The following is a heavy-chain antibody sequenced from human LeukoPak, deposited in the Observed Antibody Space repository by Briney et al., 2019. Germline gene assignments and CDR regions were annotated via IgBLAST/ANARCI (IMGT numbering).Heavy chain of an antibody. V-gene: IGHV3-30*02. Sequence: GGSLRLSCAASAFSIRAHNMHWVRQAPGKGREWVSFIQHDGSTKWYVDSVKGRFIISRHNSKNTLYLQMNSMRIEDTAVYYCAKDLGSGRYAFDIWGQGTTVTVSS. CDR1: AFSIRAHN. D-gene: IGHD3-10*01. CDR2: IQHDGSTK. J-gene: IGHJ3*02. CDR3: AKDLGSGRYAFDI.